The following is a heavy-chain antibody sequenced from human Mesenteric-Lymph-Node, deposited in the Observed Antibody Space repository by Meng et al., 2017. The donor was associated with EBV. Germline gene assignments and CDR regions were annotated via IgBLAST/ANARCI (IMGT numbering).Heavy chain of an antibody. CDR2: INHSGST. J-gene: IGHJ4*02. V-gene: IGHV4-34*01. CDR1: GGSFSGYY. CDR3: ARPWLGRFDY. Sequence: QVQLQQGCAGLLKPSETLSLTCAVYGGSFSGYYWSWIRQPPGKGLEWIGEINHSGSTNYNPSLKSRVTISVDTSKNQFSLKLSSVTAADTAVYYCARPWLGRFDYWGQGTLVTVSS. D-gene: IGHD6-19*01.